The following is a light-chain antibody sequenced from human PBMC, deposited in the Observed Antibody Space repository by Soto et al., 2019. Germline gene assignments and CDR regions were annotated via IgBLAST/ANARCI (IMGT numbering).Light chain of an antibody. J-gene: IGKJ1*01. V-gene: IGKV4-1*01. Sequence: DIVMTQSPDSLAVSLGERATINCKSSQSVLYSSNNKNYLAWYQQKPGQPPKLLIYWASTRESGVPDRFSGSGSGTDFTLTISSLHAEDVAVYYCQQYYSTPPTFGQGTKGDSK. CDR2: WAS. CDR3: QQYYSTPPT. CDR1: QSVLYSSNNKNY.